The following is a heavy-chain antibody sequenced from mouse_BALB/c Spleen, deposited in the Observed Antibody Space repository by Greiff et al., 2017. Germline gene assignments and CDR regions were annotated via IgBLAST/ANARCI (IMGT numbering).Heavy chain of an antibody. CDR2: ISYSGST. Sequence: EVQLVESGPGLVKPSQSLSLTCTVTGYSITSDYAWNWIRQFPGNKLEWMGYISYSGSTSYNPSLKSRISITRDTSKNQFFLQLNSVTTEDTATYYCARGRPFDYWGQGTTLTVSS. J-gene: IGHJ2*01. D-gene: IGHD2-12*01. V-gene: IGHV3-2*02. CDR3: ARGRPFDY. CDR1: GYSITSDYA.